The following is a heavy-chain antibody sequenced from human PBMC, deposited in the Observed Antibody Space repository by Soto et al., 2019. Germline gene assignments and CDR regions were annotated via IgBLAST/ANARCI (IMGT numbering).Heavy chain of an antibody. CDR2: IIPIFGTA. D-gene: IGHD3-10*01. V-gene: IGHV1-69*12. CDR3: ARCLIPMVRGAKPGDAFDI. J-gene: IGHJ3*02. Sequence: QVQLVQSGAEVKKPGSSVKVSCKASGGTFSSYAISWVRQAPGQGLEWMGGIIPIFGTANYAQKFQGRVTITADESTSTAYMELSSLRSEDTAVYYCARCLIPMVRGAKPGDAFDIWGQGTMVTVSS. CDR1: GGTFSSYA.